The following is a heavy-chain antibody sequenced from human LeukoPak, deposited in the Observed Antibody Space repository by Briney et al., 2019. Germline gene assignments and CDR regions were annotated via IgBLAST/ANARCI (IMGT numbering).Heavy chain of an antibody. V-gene: IGHV3-66*04. J-gene: IGHJ4*02. Sequence: GGSLRLSCAPSGFTVSTNYMSWVRQAPGKGLEWVSVIYSGGNTYYADSVKSRFTISRDNSKNTLYLQMNSLRAEDTAVYYCARRVPTDFYFDYWGQGTLVTVSS. D-gene: IGHD5-12*01. CDR3: ARRVPTDFYFDY. CDR2: IYSGGNT. CDR1: GFTVSTNY.